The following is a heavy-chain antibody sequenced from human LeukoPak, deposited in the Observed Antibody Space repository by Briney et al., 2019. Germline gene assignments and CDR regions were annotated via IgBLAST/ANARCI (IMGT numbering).Heavy chain of an antibody. J-gene: IGHJ4*02. D-gene: IGHD3-22*01. V-gene: IGHV4-30-2*01. CDR2: IYHSGST. CDR1: GGSISSGGYS. CDR3: ARDPRFHYDSGCSFDY. Sequence: SETLSLTCAVSGGSISSGGYSWSWIRQPPGKGLEWIGYIYHSGSTYYNPSLKSRVTISVDRSKNQFSLKLSSVTAADTAVYYCARDPRFHYDSGCSFDYWGQGTLVTVSS.